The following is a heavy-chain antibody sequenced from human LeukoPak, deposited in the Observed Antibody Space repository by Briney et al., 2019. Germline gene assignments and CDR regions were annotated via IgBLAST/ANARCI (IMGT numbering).Heavy chain of an antibody. CDR2: ISSGGSTI. CDR3: ARDPYDSSAYYGGFFDY. J-gene: IGHJ4*02. V-gene: IGHV3-48*04. Sequence: GSLRLSCAASGFTFSSYGIHWVRQAPGKGLDWVSYISSGGSTINYADSVKGRFTISRDNAKNSLYLQMNSLRAEDTAVYYCARDPYDSSAYYGGFFDYWGQGTLVTVSS. D-gene: IGHD3-22*01. CDR1: GFTFSSYG.